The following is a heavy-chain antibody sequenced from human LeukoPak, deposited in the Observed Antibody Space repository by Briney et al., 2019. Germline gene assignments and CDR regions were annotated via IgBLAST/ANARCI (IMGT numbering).Heavy chain of an antibody. CDR3: AGATYYDFWSGYYHFDY. CDR2: IYTSGST. CDR1: GGSIISYY. V-gene: IGHV4-4*09. D-gene: IGHD3-3*01. J-gene: IGHJ4*02. Sequence: SETLSLTCTVSGGSIISYYWSWIRQPPGKGLEWIGYIYTSGSTNYNPSLKSRVTISVDTSKNQFSLKLSSVTAADTAVYYCAGATYYDFWSGYYHFDYWGQGTLVTVSS.